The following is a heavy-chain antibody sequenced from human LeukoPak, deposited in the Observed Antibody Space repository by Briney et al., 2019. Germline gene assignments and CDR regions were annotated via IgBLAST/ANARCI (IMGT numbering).Heavy chain of an antibody. CDR1: GYTFTNYG. V-gene: IGHV1-18*01. CDR3: ARDRFLWGLGNWFDL. CDR2: VSTSNPHT. Sequence: DSVKVSCXTSGYTFTNYGISWVRQAPGQGLEWMGWVSTSNPHTNYAPKFRGRVIMTIDTSTTTAYLEMRSLTSDDTAVYYCARDRFLWGLGNWFDLWGQGTLVTVTS. J-gene: IGHJ5*02. D-gene: IGHD3-3*01.